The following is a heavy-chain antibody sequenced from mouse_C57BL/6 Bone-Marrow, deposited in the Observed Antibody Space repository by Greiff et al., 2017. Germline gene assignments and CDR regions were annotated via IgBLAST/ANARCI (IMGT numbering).Heavy chain of an antibody. CDR1: GYTFTSYW. V-gene: IGHV1-59*01. CDR2: IDPSDSYT. CDR3: TTSTLLFAY. Sequence: QVQLQQPGAELVRPGTSVKLSCKASGYTFTSYWMHWVKQRPGQGLEWIGVIDPSDSYTNYNQKFKGKATLTVDTSSNTAYLQLSSLTSEDTAVYYCTTSTLLFAYWGQGTLVTVSA. D-gene: IGHD1-1*01. J-gene: IGHJ3*01.